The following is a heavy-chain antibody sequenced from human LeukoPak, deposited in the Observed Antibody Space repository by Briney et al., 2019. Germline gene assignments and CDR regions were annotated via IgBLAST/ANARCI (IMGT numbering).Heavy chain of an antibody. V-gene: IGHV4-38-2*02. D-gene: IGHD2-2*01. CDR3: ARGVPYCSGTSCSPFDY. CDR1: GYSISSGYY. J-gene: IGHJ4*02. CDR2: IYHSGST. Sequence: SETLSLTCIVSGYSISSGYYWDWIRQPPGKGLEWIGSIYHSGSTYYNPSLKSRVTISVDTSKNQFSLKLSSVTAADTAVYYCARGVPYCSGTSCSPFDYWGQGTLVTVSS.